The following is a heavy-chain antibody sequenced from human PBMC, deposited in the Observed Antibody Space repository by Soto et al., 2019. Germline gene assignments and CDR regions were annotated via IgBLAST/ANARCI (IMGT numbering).Heavy chain of an antibody. CDR3: AKGVVREPAYFDY. CDR1: GFTFSAFA. Sequence: LRLSCTVSGFTFSAFAMYWVRQAPGKGLEWVALISYDGTNEDYAESVRGRFTISRDNSKNTLYLDMNSLSAEDSAVYFCAKGVVREPAYFDYWGQGTLATVYS. V-gene: IGHV3-30*18. D-gene: IGHD3-10*01. J-gene: IGHJ4*02. CDR2: ISYDGTNE.